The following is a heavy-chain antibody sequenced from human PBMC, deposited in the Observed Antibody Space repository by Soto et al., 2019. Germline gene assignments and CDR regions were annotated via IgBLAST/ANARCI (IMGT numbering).Heavy chain of an antibody. D-gene: IGHD4-4*01. CDR3: AIVQYGLDV. J-gene: IGHJ6*02. V-gene: IGHV3-11*01. CDR2: TYNSDSTT. CDR1: GFTFSDHY. Sequence: QVQLVESGGGLVQPGGSLRLSCVASGFTFSDHYMSWIRQIPGKGLEWVSYTYNSDSTTYYADEVTGRSTISMDQPKNSGYQHMNSLREEDTTIYYCAIVQYGLDVWGQGTTVTVS.